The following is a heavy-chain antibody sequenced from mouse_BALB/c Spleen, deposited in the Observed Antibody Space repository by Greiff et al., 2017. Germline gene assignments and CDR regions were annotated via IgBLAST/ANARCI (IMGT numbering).Heavy chain of an antibody. CDR3: ARGDYDYDGDYYAMDY. J-gene: IGHJ4*01. CDR1: GFTFSSYA. V-gene: IGHV5-6-5*01. CDR2: ISSGGST. D-gene: IGHD2-4*01. Sequence: EVKLMESGGGLVKPGGSLKLSCAASGFTFSSYAMSWVRQTPEKRLEWVASISSGGSTYYPDSVKGRFTISRDNARNILYLQMSSLRSEDTAMYYCARGDYDYDGDYYAMDYWGQGTSVTVSS.